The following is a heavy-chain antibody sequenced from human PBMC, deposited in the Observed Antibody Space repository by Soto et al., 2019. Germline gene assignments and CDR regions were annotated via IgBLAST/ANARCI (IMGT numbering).Heavy chain of an antibody. J-gene: IGHJ3*02. CDR1: GFTFSSYW. CDR3: ARGGHCSSTSCYTTRSAFDI. V-gene: IGHV3-7*01. Sequence: EVQLVESGGGLVQPGGSLRLSCAASGFTFSSYWMSWVRQAPGKGLEWVANIKQDGSEKYYVDSVKGRFTISRDNAKNSPYLQVNSLRAADTAVYYCARGGHCSSTSCYTTRSAFDIWGQGTMVTVSS. D-gene: IGHD2-2*02. CDR2: IKQDGSEK.